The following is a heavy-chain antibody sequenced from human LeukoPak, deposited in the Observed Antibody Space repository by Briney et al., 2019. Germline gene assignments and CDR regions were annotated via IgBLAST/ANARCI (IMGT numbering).Heavy chain of an antibody. CDR3: AKEGAHCNGGYCYSGYFDY. J-gene: IGHJ4*02. CDR2: INSDGSST. CDR1: GFTFSSYW. V-gene: IGHV3-74*01. D-gene: IGHD2-15*01. Sequence: GGSLRLSCAASGFTFSSYWMHWVRQAPGKGLVWVSRINSDGSSTSYADSVKGRFTISRDNAKNTLYLQMNSLRAEDTAVYYCAKEGAHCNGGYCYSGYFDYWGRGTLVTVSS.